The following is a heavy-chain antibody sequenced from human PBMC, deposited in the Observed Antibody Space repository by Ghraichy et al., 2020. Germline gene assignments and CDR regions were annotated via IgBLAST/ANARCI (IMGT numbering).Heavy chain of an antibody. Sequence: ETLSLTCTVSGGSISSYYWSWIRQPPGKGLEWIGFISYRGNTNYNPSLKSRVTISLDTSRNQFSLKLTSVTAADTAVYYCARNWAGSGWYSYYYGMDVWGQGTTVTVSS. CDR2: ISYRGNT. V-gene: IGHV4-59*08. J-gene: IGHJ6*02. CDR1: GGSISSYY. CDR3: ARNWAGSGWYSYYYGMDV. D-gene: IGHD6-19*01.